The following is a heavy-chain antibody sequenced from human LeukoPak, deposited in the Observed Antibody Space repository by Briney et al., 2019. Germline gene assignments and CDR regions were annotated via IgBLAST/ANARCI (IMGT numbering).Heavy chain of an antibody. V-gene: IGHV1-69*06. CDR1: GETFSSYA. Sequence: SVKVSCKASGETFSSYAISWVRQAPGQGLEWMGGIIPIFGTANYAQKFQGRVTITADKSTSTAYMELSSLRSEDTAVYYCASALQTSNYYYGMDVWGKGTTVTVSS. J-gene: IGHJ6*04. CDR2: IIPIFGTA. CDR3: ASALQTSNYYYGMDV.